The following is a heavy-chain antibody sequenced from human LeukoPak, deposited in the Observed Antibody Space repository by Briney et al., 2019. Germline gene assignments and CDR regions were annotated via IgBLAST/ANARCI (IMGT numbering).Heavy chain of an antibody. Sequence: GRSLRLSCAASGFTFSSYARHWVRQAPGKGLEWVAVISYDGSNRYYADSVKGRFTISRDNSKNTLYLQMNSLRAEDTAVYYCVRSAFLTTEFYFDYWGHGTLVTVSS. CDR3: VRSAFLTTEFYFDY. J-gene: IGHJ4*01. V-gene: IGHV3-30-3*01. CDR2: ISYDGSNR. D-gene: IGHD4-11*01. CDR1: GFTFSSYA.